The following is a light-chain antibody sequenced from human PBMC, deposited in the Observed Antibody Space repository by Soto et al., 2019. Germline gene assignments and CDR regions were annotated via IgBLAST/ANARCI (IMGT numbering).Light chain of an antibody. CDR3: QHCDYLPI. CDR2: KAS. Sequence: DIQMTQSPSTLSASVGDRVTITCRASQSISSWLAWYQQKPGKAPKLLIYKASSLESGVPSRFSGSGSGTDFTLTISGLQPEDVATYYCQHCDYLPIFGPGTTVDFK. CDR1: QSISSW. J-gene: IGKJ3*01. V-gene: IGKV1-5*03.